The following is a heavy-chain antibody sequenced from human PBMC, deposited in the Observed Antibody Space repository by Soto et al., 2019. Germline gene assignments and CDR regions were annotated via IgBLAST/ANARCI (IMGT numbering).Heavy chain of an antibody. CDR1: GGSFSGYY. D-gene: IGHD3-9*01. CDR3: ARVRYLHVGPKTNWFDP. V-gene: IGHV4-34*01. CDR2: INHSGST. J-gene: IGHJ5*02. Sequence: QVQLQQWGAGLLKPSETLSLTCAVYGGSFSGYYWSWIRQPPGKGLEWIGEINHSGSTNYNPSLKSRVTISVDTSKNQFSLKLSSVTAADTAVYYCARVRYLHVGPKTNWFDPWGQGTLVTVSS.